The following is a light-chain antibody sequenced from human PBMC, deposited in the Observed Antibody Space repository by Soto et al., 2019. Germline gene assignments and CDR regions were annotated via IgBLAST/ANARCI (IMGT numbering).Light chain of an antibody. V-gene: IGKV1-5*03. CDR3: QQYKAYPYT. J-gene: IGKJ2*01. Sequence: DIEMTQSPSTLSASVGDRVTITCRATQSLNIWLAWYQQKPGKAPKLLISKASSLESGVPSRFSGSGSGTEFSLTISSLQPDDFATYYCQQYKAYPYTCGQGTKLEMK. CDR1: QSLNIW. CDR2: KAS.